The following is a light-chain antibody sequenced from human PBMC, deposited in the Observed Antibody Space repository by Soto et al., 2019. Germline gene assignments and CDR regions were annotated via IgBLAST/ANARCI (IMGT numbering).Light chain of an antibody. CDR3: AAWDDSLNGHVV. Sequence: QSALTQPPSASGTPGQRVTISCSGSSYNIGSNTVNWYQQLPGRAPKLLIYSNDQRPSGVPDRFSGSKSGSSASLAISGLQSEDEGEYYCAAWDDSLNGHVVFGGGTKLTVL. CDR2: SND. CDR1: SYNIGSNT. J-gene: IGLJ2*01. V-gene: IGLV1-44*01.